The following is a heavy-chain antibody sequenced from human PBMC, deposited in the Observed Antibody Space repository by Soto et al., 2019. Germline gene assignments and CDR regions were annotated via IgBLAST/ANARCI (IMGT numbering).Heavy chain of an antibody. J-gene: IGHJ6*02. Sequence: SETLSLTCAVSGYSSSSGYYWGWIRQPPGKGLEWIGSIYHSGSTYYNPSLKSRVTISVDTSKNQFSLKLSSVTAADTAVYYCARVGGYGMDVWGQGTTVTVSS. V-gene: IGHV4-38-2*01. D-gene: IGHD3-10*01. CDR1: GYSSSSGYY. CDR2: IYHSGST. CDR3: ARVGGYGMDV.